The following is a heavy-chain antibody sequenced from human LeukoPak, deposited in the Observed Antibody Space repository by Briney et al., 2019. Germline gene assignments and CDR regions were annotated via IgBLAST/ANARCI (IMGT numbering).Heavy chain of an antibody. Sequence: SVKVPCKASGGTFSSYAISWVRQAPGQGLEWMGGIIPIFGTANYAQKFQGRVTITADESTSTAYMELSSLRSEDTAVYYCARVNIAAWNENGYWGQGTLVTVSS. D-gene: IGHD6-6*01. CDR1: GGTFSSYA. J-gene: IGHJ4*02. CDR3: ARVNIAAWNENGY. CDR2: IIPIFGTA. V-gene: IGHV1-69*13.